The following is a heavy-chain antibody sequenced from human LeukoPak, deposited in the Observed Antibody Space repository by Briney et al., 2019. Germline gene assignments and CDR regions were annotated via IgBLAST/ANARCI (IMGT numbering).Heavy chain of an antibody. CDR1: GFTFSSYA. J-gene: IGHJ4*02. CDR2: ISGSGGST. CDR3: ANLNSILTMGSCY. D-gene: IGHD4/OR15-4a*01. V-gene: IGHV3-23*01. Sequence: TGGPLRLSCAASGFTFSSYAMSWVRQAPGKGLEWVSAISGSGGSTYYADSVKGRFTISRDNSKNTLYLQMSSLRAEDTAVYYCANLNSILTMGSCYWGQGTLVTVSS.